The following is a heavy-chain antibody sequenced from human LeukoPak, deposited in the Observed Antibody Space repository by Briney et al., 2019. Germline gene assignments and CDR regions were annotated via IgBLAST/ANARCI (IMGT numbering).Heavy chain of an antibody. CDR1: GFTFDGYG. CDR2: IYWNGGSR. V-gene: IGHV3-20*04. J-gene: IGHJ6*03. D-gene: IGHD4-11*01. CDR3: TRVEETATTAAIIRKYSYYYYYMDV. Sequence: GGSLRLSCAASGFTFDGYGMNWVRQAPGKGLEWVSRIYWNGGSRGYADSVKGRLTISRDNAKNSLYLQMSSLRAEDTAVYYCTRVEETATTAAIIRKYSYYYYYMDVWGKGNTVTVSS.